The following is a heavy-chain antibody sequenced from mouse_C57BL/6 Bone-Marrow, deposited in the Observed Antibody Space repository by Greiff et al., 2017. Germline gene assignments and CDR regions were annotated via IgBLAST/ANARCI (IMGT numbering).Heavy chain of an antibody. J-gene: IGHJ1*03. CDR1: GYTFTSYW. Sequence: QVQLQQSGAELVKPGASVKMSCKASGYTFTSYWITWVKQRPGQGLEWIGDIYPGSGSTNYNEKFKRKATLTVDTSSSTAYMQLSSLTSEDSAVYYCARPYYSNYWYFDVWGTGTTVTVSS. D-gene: IGHD2-5*01. V-gene: IGHV1-55*01. CDR2: IYPGSGST. CDR3: ARPYYSNYWYFDV.